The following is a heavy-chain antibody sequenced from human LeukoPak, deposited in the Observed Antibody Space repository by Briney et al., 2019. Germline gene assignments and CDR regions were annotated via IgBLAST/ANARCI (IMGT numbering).Heavy chain of an antibody. CDR2: ISGSGGST. Sequence: PGGSLRLSCAASGFTFSRYAMSWVRQAPGKGLEGVSAISGSGGSTHYADSVKGRFTISRDNSKNTLYLQMNSLRAEDTAVYYCAKAGRIAVAGNAHYYYYYGMDVWGQGTTVTVSS. CDR1: GFTFSRYA. D-gene: IGHD6-19*01. V-gene: IGHV3-23*01. J-gene: IGHJ6*02. CDR3: AKAGRIAVAGNAHYYYYYGMDV.